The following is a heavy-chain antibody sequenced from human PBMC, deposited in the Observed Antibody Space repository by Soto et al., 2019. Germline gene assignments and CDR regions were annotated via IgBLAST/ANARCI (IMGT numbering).Heavy chain of an antibody. CDR2: INHSGST. D-gene: IGHD5-12*01. Sequence: SETLSLTCAVYGGSFSGYYWSWIRQPPGKGLEWIGEINHSGSTNYNPSLKSRVTISVDTSKNQFSLKLSSVTAADTAVYYCARGDSIVATIFKYYFDYWGQGTLVTVSP. CDR3: ARGDSIVATIFKYYFDY. V-gene: IGHV4-34*01. J-gene: IGHJ4*02. CDR1: GGSFSGYY.